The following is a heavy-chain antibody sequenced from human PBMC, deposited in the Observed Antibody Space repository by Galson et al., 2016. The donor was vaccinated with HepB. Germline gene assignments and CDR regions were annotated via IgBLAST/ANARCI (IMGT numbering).Heavy chain of an antibody. D-gene: IGHD4-11*01. CDR1: GFTFSSYA. Sequence: SLRLSCAASGFTFSSYAMHWVRQAPGKRLEWLAVISYGGRNKYYADSVKGRFTVSRDDSKNTLYLQMNSLRPEDTAVYYCARNDYLTPYYYYGMDVWGQGTTVTVSS. V-gene: IGHV3-30-3*01. J-gene: IGHJ6*02. CDR2: ISYGGRNK. CDR3: ARNDYLTPYYYYGMDV.